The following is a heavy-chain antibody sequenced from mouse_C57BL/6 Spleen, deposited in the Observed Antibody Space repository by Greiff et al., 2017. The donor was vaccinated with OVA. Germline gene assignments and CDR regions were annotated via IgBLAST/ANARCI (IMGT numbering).Heavy chain of an antibody. CDR1: GYTFTDYE. J-gene: IGHJ2*01. V-gene: IGHV1-15*01. CDR3: TRPHITTEYFDY. Sequence: VQLQQSGAELVRPGASVTLSCKASGYTFTDYEMHWVKQTPVHGLEWIGAIDPETGGTAYHQKFKGKAILTADKSSSTAYMELRSLTSDDAAVYYCTRPHITTEYFDYWGQGTTLTVSS. CDR2: IDPETGGT. D-gene: IGHD1-1*01.